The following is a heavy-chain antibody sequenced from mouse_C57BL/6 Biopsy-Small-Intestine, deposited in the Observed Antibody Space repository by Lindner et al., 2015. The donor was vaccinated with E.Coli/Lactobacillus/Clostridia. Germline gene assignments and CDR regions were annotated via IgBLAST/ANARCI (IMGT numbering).Heavy chain of an antibody. D-gene: IGHD2-4*01. CDR3: ARSYYDTLDY. CDR1: GYVFSSSW. J-gene: IGHJ2*01. Sequence: MQLQESGPELVKPGASVKISCKASGYVFSSSWMNWVKQRPGKGLEWIGRIYPGDGDINYNVKFKGKATLTADISSSTAYMQLNSLTSEDSAVYFCARSYYDTLDYWGQGATLTVSS. CDR2: IYPGDGDI. V-gene: IGHV1-82*01.